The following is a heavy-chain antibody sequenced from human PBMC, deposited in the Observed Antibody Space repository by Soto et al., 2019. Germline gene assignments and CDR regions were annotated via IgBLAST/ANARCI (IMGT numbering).Heavy chain of an antibody. Sequence: GGSLRLSCVASGFTLSNIGMHWVRQAPGKGLEWVAMISHDGSNTYYGDTVKGRITISRDNSWHTLYLQMDRLSPEDTSVYYWAKDWDSSGWFNWFDPWGQGTLVTVSS. CDR2: ISHDGSNT. D-gene: IGHD6-19*01. CDR3: AKDWDSSGWFNWFDP. CDR1: GFTLSNIG. J-gene: IGHJ5*02. V-gene: IGHV3-30*18.